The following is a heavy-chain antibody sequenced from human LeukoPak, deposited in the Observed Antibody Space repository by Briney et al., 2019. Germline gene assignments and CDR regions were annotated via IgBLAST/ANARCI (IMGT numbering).Heavy chain of an antibody. Sequence: GGSLRLSCAASGFTSSSYSMNWVRQAPGKGLEWVSSISSSSSYIYYADSVKGRFTISRDNAKNSLYLQMNSLRAEDTAVYYCARDPKRYSSSSEADYWGQGTLVAVSS. CDR1: GFTSSSYS. D-gene: IGHD6-6*01. CDR2: ISSSSSYI. CDR3: ARDPKRYSSSSEADY. J-gene: IGHJ4*02. V-gene: IGHV3-21*01.